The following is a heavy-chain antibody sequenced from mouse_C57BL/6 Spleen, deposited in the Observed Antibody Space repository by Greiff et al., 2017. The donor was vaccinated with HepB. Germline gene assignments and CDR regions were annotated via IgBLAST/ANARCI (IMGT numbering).Heavy chain of an antibody. J-gene: IGHJ2*01. D-gene: IGHD1-1*01. Sequence: EVQLQQSGAELVRPGASVKLSCTASGFNIKDDYMHWVKQRPEQGLEWIGWIDPENGDTEYASKFQGKATITADTSSNTAYLQLSSLTSEDTAVYYCTTRPITTGVADWGQGTTLTVSS. CDR3: TTRPITTGVAD. V-gene: IGHV14-4*01. CDR1: GFNIKDDY. CDR2: IDPENGDT.